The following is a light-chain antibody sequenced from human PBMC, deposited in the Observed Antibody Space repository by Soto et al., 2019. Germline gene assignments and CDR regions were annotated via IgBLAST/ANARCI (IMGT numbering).Light chain of an antibody. J-gene: IGKJ4*01. V-gene: IGKV3D-15*01. CDR3: QQYYHWGLS. Sequence: VMTQSPANLSVSPGEGVTLFCRASQNVANNIAWYQVKPAQPPRLLIYASSTRASGIPATFSGSGSETPFSLPISSLQSEDSAVYYCQQYYHWGLSFGGGTKVEI. CDR2: ASS. CDR1: QNVANN.